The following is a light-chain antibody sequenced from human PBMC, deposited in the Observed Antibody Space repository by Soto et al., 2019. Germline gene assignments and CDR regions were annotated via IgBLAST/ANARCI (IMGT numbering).Light chain of an antibody. CDR2: GSS. Sequence: EIVLTQSPATLSLSPGNRVTRSCRASQSIWRSLAWYQQKPGQAPRLLIYGSSNRATGIPARFSGSGSGTDFTLTITSLEPEDFAVYYCQQSSHWPPVFGGGTRVEIK. CDR1: QSIWRS. CDR3: QQSSHWPPV. J-gene: IGKJ4*01. V-gene: IGKV3-11*01.